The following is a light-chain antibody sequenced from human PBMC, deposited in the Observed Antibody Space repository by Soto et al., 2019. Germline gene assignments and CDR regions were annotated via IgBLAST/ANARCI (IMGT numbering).Light chain of an antibody. CDR2: WAS. J-gene: IGKJ3*01. Sequence: DIVMTQSPDSLAVSLGERATINCKSSQSVLYSSNNKSYLAWYQHKPGQPPKLLIFWASTRESGVPDRFSGSGSGTDFTLTISSLQAEDVAFYYCQQYFTTPFTFGPGTKVDIK. CDR3: QQYFTTPFT. CDR1: QSVLYSSNNKSY. V-gene: IGKV4-1*01.